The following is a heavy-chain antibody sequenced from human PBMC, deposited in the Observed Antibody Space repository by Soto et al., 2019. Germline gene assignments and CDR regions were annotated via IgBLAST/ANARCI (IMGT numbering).Heavy chain of an antibody. V-gene: IGHV3-23*01. CDR2: ISGSGGST. CDR1: GFTFSSYA. D-gene: IGHD3-16*02. Sequence: EVQLLESGGGLVQPGGSQRLSCAASGFTFSSYAMSWVRQAPGKGLEWVSAISGSGGSTYYADSVKGRFTISRDNSKNTLYLQMNSLRAEDTAVYYCANNYDYIWGSYRPFDYWGQGTLVTVSS. CDR3: ANNYDYIWGSYRPFDY. J-gene: IGHJ4*02.